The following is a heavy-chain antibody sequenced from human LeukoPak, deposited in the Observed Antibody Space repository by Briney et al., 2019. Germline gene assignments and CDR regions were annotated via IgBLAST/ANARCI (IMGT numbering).Heavy chain of an antibody. Sequence: SETLSLTCAVYGGSFSGYYWSWIRQPPGKGLEWIGEINHSGSTNYNPSLKSRVTISVDTSKNQFSLKLSSVTAADTAVYYCANLASIAARGHAFDIWGQGTMVTVSS. CDR1: GGSFSGYY. V-gene: IGHV4-34*01. J-gene: IGHJ3*02. CDR2: INHSGST. D-gene: IGHD6-6*01. CDR3: ANLASIAARGHAFDI.